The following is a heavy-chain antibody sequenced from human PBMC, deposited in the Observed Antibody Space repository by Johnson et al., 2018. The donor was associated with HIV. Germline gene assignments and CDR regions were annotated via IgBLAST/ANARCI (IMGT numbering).Heavy chain of an antibody. CDR2: IYSGGST. CDR1: GFTVSSNY. CDR3: ARGGLEMATITDAFDI. D-gene: IGHD5-24*01. Sequence: VQLVESGGGVVQPGGSLRLSCAASGFTVSSNYMSWVRQAPGKGLEWVSVIYSGGSTSYVDSVKGRFPISRDNSKNTLYLQMNSLRAEDMAVYYCARGGLEMATITDAFDIWGQGTMVTVSS. V-gene: IGHV3-66*02. J-gene: IGHJ3*02.